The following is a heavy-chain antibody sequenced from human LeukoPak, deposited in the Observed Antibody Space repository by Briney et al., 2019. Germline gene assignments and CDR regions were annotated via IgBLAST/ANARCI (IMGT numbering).Heavy chain of an antibody. D-gene: IGHD7-27*01. CDR1: GYTFTGYY. CDR2: INPNSGGT. Sequence: GASVKVSCKASGYTFTGYYMHWVRQAPGQGLEWMGWINPNSGGTNYAQKFQGWVTMTRDTSISTAYMELSRLRSDDTAVYYCARDVTGDNAYFDYWGQGTLVTVSS. CDR3: ARDVTGDNAYFDY. V-gene: IGHV1-2*04. J-gene: IGHJ4*02.